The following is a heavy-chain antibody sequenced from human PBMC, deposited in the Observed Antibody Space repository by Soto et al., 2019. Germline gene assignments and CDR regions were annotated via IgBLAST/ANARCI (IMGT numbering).Heavy chain of an antibody. J-gene: IGHJ6*02. V-gene: IGHV1-46*01. D-gene: IGHD6-6*01. CDR1: GYTFTSYY. CDR2: INPSGGST. Sequence: ASVKVSCKASGYTFTSYYMHWVRQAPGQGLEWMGIINPSGGSTSYAQKFQGRVTMTRDTSTSTVYMELSSLKASDTAMYYCARQPDKGYSSSSGYYYYYYGMDVWGQGTTVTVSS. CDR3: ARQPDKGYSSSSGYYYYYYGMDV.